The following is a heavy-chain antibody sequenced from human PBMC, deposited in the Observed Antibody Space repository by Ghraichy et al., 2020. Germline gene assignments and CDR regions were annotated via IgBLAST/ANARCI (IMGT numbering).Heavy chain of an antibody. Sequence: GSLRLSCAASGFTFSSYGMHWVRQAPGKGLEWVAVISYDGSNKYYADSVKGRFTISRDNSKNTLYLQMNSLRAEDTAVYYCAKDIFPIGDYYYGMDVWGQGTTVTVSS. CDR2: ISYDGSNK. D-gene: IGHD3-9*01. V-gene: IGHV3-30*18. CDR1: GFTFSSYG. CDR3: AKDIFPIGDYYYGMDV. J-gene: IGHJ6*02.